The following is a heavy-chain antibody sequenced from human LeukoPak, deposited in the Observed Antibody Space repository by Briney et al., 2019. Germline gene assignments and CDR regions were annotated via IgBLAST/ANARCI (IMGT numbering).Heavy chain of an antibody. CDR3: ARYYCGGDCYLAFDI. V-gene: IGHV1-69*13. D-gene: IGHD2-21*02. Sequence: SVKVSCKASGYTFTGYYMHWVRQAPGQGLEWMGGIIPIFGTANYAQKFQGRVTITADESTSTAYMELSSLRSEDTAVYYCARYYCGGDCYLAFDIWGQGTMVTVSS. CDR1: GYTFTGYY. J-gene: IGHJ3*02. CDR2: IIPIFGTA.